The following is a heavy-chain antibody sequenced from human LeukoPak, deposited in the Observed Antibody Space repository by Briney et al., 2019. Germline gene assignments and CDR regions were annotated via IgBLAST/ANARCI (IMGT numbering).Heavy chain of an antibody. CDR1: XYTFTXYD. J-gene: IGHJ6*02. D-gene: IGHD3-3*01. CDR2: MNPNSGNT. V-gene: IGHV1-8*01. Sequence: SVTVSCKXXXYTFTXYDINWVRQATGQGLEWMGWMNPNSGNTGYAQEFQGRVTITRNTAISTAYMELSSLRSEDTAVYYCARGGVLEWLFHYYYYGMDVWGQGTTVTVSS. CDR3: ARGGVLEWLFHYYYYGMDV.